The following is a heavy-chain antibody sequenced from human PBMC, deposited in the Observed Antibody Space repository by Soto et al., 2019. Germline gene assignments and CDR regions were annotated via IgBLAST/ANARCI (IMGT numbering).Heavy chain of an antibody. Sequence: SETLSLTCAVYGGSFSGYYWSWIRQPPGKGLEWIGEINHSGSTNYNPSLKSRVTISVDTSKNQFSLKLSSVTAADTAVYYCAKQYSSGWYRWFDPWGQGTLVTVSS. CDR1: GGSFSGYY. D-gene: IGHD6-19*01. CDR2: INHSGST. J-gene: IGHJ5*02. CDR3: AKQYSSGWYRWFDP. V-gene: IGHV4-34*01.